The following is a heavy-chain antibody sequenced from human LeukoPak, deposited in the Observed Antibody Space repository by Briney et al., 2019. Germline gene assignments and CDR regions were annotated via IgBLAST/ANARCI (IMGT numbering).Heavy chain of an antibody. J-gene: IGHJ5*02. Sequence: PSETLSLTCGVSAGSFSAYYWSWIRQPPGKGLELIGEINHSGRTNYNPSLKSRVTISVDTSKNQFSLNLSSVTAADTAVYYCARSPLTGNYGDWFDPWGQGTLVIVSS. CDR3: ARSPLTGNYGDWFDP. CDR2: INHSGRT. V-gene: IGHV4-34*01. D-gene: IGHD3-9*01. CDR1: AGSFSAYY.